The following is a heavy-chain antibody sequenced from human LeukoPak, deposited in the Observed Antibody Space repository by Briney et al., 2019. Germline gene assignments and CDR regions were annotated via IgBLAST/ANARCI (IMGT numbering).Heavy chain of an antibody. V-gene: IGHV4-4*07. D-gene: IGHD2-8*01. Sequence: SETLSLTCTVSGVSISSYYLSWIRQPAGKGLEWVARIYTGGSTNYNPYLKSRVTMSVDTSKNQFSLKLSSVTDADTAVYYCARQGVRYDPNGYYYYMDVWGKGTTVTVSS. CDR2: IYTGGST. CDR1: GVSISSYY. CDR3: ARQGVRYDPNGYYYYMDV. J-gene: IGHJ6*03.